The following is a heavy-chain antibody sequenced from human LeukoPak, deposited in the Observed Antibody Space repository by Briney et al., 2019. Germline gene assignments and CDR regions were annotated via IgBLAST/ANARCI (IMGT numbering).Heavy chain of an antibody. Sequence: PGSSLRLSCAASGFTVSSNYMSWVRQAPGKGLEWVSVIYSGGSTYYADSVKGRFTISRDNSKNTLYLQMNSLRAEDTAVYYCARVGSNYGSGSYYNDYWGQGTLVTVSS. J-gene: IGHJ4*02. CDR2: IYSGGST. CDR1: GFTVSSNY. CDR3: ARVGSNYGSGSYYNDY. V-gene: IGHV3-53*01. D-gene: IGHD3-10*01.